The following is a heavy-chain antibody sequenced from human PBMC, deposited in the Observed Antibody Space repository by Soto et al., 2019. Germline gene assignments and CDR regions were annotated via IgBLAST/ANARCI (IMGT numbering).Heavy chain of an antibody. CDR3: AREGRWLDY. CDR1: GGSVSSGSYY. V-gene: IGHV4-61*01. D-gene: IGHD3-10*01. CDR2: IYYSGST. J-gene: IGHJ4*02. Sequence: QVQLQESGPGLVKPSETLSLTCTVSGGSVSSGSYYWSWIRQPPGKGLEWIGYIYYSGSTNYNPTRKSRVTISVDTSKNQFSLKLSSVTAADTAVYYCAREGRWLDYWGQGTLVTVSS.